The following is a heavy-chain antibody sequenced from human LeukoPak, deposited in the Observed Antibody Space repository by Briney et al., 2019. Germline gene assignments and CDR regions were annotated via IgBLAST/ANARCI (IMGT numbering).Heavy chain of an antibody. Sequence: GGSLRLSCAASGFXFSSYSMNWVRQAPGKGLEWVSSISSSSSYIYYADSVKGRFTISRDNAKNSLYLQMNSLRAEDTAVYYCARDSSTYYFDYWGQGTLVTVSS. CDR2: ISSSSSYI. CDR3: ARDSSTYYFDY. D-gene: IGHD2-2*01. V-gene: IGHV3-21*01. J-gene: IGHJ4*02. CDR1: GFXFSSYS.